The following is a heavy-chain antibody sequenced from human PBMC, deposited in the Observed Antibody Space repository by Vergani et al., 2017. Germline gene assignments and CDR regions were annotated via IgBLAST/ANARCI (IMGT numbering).Heavy chain of an antibody. J-gene: IGHJ6*03. V-gene: IGHV3-33*01. D-gene: IGHD2-2*01. Sequence: QVQLVESGGGVVQPGRSLRLSCSASGFTFSSYGMHWVRQAPGKGLEWVAVIWYDGSNKYYADSVKGRFTISRDNSKNTLYLQMNSLRAEDTAVYYCARVGGDCSSTSWASRGFYYYYYYYVDVWGKGTAVTVSS. CDR3: ARVGGDCSSTSWASRGFYYYYYYYVDV. CDR1: GFTFSSYG. CDR2: IWYDGSNK.